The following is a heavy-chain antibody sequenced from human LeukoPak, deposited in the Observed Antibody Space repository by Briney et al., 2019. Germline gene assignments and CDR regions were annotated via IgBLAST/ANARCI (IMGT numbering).Heavy chain of an antibody. D-gene: IGHD6-19*01. Sequence: ASETLSLTCGVSGGSISSTNWWSWVRQPPGQGLEWISTINANAGSTYYADSVKGRFTISRDNSKNTLYLQLNSLRVEDTAVYYCAKPISGGLAVTADWFDPWGQGTLVTVSS. J-gene: IGHJ5*02. CDR1: GGSISSTN. V-gene: IGHV3-23*01. CDR3: AKPISGGLAVTADWFDP. CDR2: INANAGST.